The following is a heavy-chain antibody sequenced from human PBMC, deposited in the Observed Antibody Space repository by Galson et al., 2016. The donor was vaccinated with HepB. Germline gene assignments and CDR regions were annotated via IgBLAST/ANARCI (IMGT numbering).Heavy chain of an antibody. CDR3: ARHGNSGWYWDAFDI. V-gene: IGHV5-51*01. CDR2: IFPGDSDS. CDR1: GYPFTGSW. D-gene: IGHD6-19*01. Sequence: QSGAEVKKPGESLKVSCQCSGYPFTGSWIGWVRQMPGKGLEWMGIIFPGDSDSRYSPSFQGQVTISVDTTINTAYPEWSSLKASDTAMYYYARHGNSGWYWDAFDIWGQGTMVTVSS. J-gene: IGHJ3*02.